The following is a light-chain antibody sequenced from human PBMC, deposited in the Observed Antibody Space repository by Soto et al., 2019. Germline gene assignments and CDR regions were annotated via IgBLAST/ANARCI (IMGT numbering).Light chain of an antibody. V-gene: IGKV3-20*01. CDR2: AAS. CDR1: QSITSRN. J-gene: IGKJ1*01. Sequence: EIVLTQSPGTLSLSPGERVSLSCRASQSITSRNLAWYQQKPGQAPRLLIYAASSRATGIPDRFSGSGSGTDFTLTISRLEPEDFAVYYCQQYNTSPPTFGQGTKVDIK. CDR3: QQYNTSPPT.